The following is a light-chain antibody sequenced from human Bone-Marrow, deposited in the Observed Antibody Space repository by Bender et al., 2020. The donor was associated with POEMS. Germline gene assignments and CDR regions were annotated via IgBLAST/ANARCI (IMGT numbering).Light chain of an antibody. Sequence: QSVLTQPPSVSGAPGQRVTISCTGSSSNIGAGYDVHWYKHLPGTAPKLLISENKNRPSGVPDRFSGSKSGTSASLAITGLQAEDEADYYCCSYAGSSTWVFGGGTKLTVV. J-gene: IGLJ3*02. CDR1: SSNIGAGYD. CDR2: ENK. CDR3: CSYAGSSTWV. V-gene: IGLV1-40*01.